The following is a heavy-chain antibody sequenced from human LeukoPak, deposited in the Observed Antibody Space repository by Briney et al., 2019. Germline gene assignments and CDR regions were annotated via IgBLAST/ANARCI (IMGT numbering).Heavy chain of an antibody. V-gene: IGHV5-51*01. Sequence: GESLQISCKASGYSFTSYWIGWVRQMPGKGLEWMGIIYPAASNTRYSPSFQGQVTISADKSITTAYLQWGSLKASDTAMYYCTRQGRYWGQGALVTVSS. CDR1: GYSFTSYW. CDR3: TRQGRY. CDR2: IYPAASNT. J-gene: IGHJ4*02.